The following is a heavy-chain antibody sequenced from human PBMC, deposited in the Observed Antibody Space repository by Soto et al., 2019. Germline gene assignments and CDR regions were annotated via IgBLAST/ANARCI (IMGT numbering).Heavy chain of an antibody. CDR2: IYSGGST. CDR3: ASHYSNLYRTKDDYFDY. V-gene: IGHV3-53*01. D-gene: IGHD4-4*01. J-gene: IGHJ4*02. CDR1: GFTVSSNY. Sequence: GGSLRLSCAASGFTVSSNYMSWVRQAPGKGLEWVSVIYSGGSTYYADSVKGRFTISRDNSKNTLYLQMNSLRAEDTAVYYCASHYSNLYRTKDDYFDYWGQGTLVTVSS.